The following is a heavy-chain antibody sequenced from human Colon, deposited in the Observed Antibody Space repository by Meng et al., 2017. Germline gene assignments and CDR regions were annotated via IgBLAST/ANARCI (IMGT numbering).Heavy chain of an antibody. CDR3: ARFYGSGTFEVHDY. CDR1: AGSVLGASYS. J-gene: IGHJ4*02. D-gene: IGHD3-10*01. Sequence: QVRRQGSGPGRVWPSGTLSLPSNVSAGSVLGASYSWSWIRQPPGKGLEWIGLIHYSGSRNYNPSLKSRVTMSVDTSKNQVSLRLTSVTAADTAVYYCARFYGSGTFEVHDYWGQGTLVTVSS. V-gene: IGHV4-61*01. CDR2: IHYSGSR.